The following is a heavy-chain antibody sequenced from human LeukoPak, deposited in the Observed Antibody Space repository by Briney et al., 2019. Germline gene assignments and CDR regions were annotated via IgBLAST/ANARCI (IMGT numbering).Heavy chain of an antibody. D-gene: IGHD6-19*01. J-gene: IGHJ4*02. V-gene: IGHV3-9*01. CDR1: GFTFGVYG. CDR2: IRGNGGGV. Sequence: QAGGSLRLSCAASGFTFGVYGMRWVRQAPGKGLQWVSGIRGNGGGVGYAESVKGRFTVSRDNAKNVLYLHMNSLIAEDTTIQHSTKDIEQWLHSFDYWGQGALVTASP. CDR3: TKDIEQWLHSFDY.